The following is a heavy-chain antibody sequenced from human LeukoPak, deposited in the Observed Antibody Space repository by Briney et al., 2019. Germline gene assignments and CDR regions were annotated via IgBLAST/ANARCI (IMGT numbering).Heavy chain of an antibody. CDR3: ARVRVSPGYYYGSGSHGGFDY. Sequence: PSETLSLTCAVYGGSFSGYYWSWIRQPPGKGLEWIGEINHSGSTNYNPSLKSRVTISVDTSKNQFSLKLSSVTAADTAVYYCARVRVSPGYYYGSGSHGGFDYWGQGTLATVSS. V-gene: IGHV4-34*01. J-gene: IGHJ4*02. CDR1: GGSFSGYY. CDR2: INHSGST. D-gene: IGHD3-10*01.